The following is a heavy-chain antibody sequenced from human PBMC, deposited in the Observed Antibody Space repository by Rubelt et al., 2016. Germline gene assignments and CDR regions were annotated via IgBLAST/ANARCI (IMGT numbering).Heavy chain of an antibody. CDR1: GFTFSSYS. J-gene: IGHJ4*02. CDR3: ARGNYDRSGYLDY. V-gene: IGHV3-33*08. D-gene: IGHD3-22*01. Sequence: VQLVESGGGLVQPGGSLRLSCAASGFTFSSYSMNWVRQAPGKGLEWVAVIWWDGSNKYYADSVKGRFTVSRDNSRNTGYLQMNSLRDEDTAVYYCARGNYDRSGYLDYWGQGTLVTVSS. CDR2: IWWDGSNK.